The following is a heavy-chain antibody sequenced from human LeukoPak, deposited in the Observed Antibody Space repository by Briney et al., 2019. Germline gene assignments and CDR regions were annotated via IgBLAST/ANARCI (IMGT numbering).Heavy chain of an antibody. V-gene: IGHV3-23*01. J-gene: IGHJ4*02. CDR1: GFTFSRYS. CDR3: AKKMSITAASQVDY. D-gene: IGHD1-20*01. CDR2: ISSSGGST. Sequence: TGGSLRLSCAASGFTFSRYSMSWVRQAPGKGLEWVSAISSSGGSTDYTDSVKGRFTISRDNSKNTLYLQMNSLRAEDTAVYYCAKKMSITAASQVDYWGQRTLVTVSS.